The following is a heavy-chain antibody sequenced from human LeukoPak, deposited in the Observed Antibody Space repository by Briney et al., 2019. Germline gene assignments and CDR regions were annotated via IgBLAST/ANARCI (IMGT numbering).Heavy chain of an antibody. D-gene: IGHD1-26*01. V-gene: IGHV3-21*01. CDR1: KFTFSTYS. CDR2: VSSSGSI. CDR3: AMELDA. J-gene: IGHJ5*02. Sequence: TGGSLRLSCVASKFTFSTYSMTWVRQAPGKGLEWVSSVSSSGSISYADSVKGRFTISRDNAKNSLYLQMNSLRVDDTAVYFCAMELDALGQGTLVTVSS.